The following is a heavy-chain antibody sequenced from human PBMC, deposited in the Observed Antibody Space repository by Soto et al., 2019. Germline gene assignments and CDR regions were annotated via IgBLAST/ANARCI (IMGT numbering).Heavy chain of an antibody. Sequence: SVKVSCKASGGTFSSYAISWVRQAPGQGLEWMGGIIPIFGTANYAQKFQGRVTITADESTSTAYMELSSLRSEDTAVYYCARAEQLVRNYYYYGMDVWGQGTTVTVSS. D-gene: IGHD6-6*01. CDR3: ARAEQLVRNYYYYGMDV. V-gene: IGHV1-69*13. CDR1: GGTFSSYA. CDR2: IIPIFGTA. J-gene: IGHJ6*02.